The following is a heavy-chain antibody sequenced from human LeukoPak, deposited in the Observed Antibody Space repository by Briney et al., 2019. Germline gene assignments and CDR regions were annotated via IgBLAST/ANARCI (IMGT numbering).Heavy chain of an antibody. D-gene: IGHD4-23*01. CDR2: ITWNRDNI. Sequence: GGSLRLSCKVSGFTFDDYAMHWVRHTPGKGLEWVSGITWNRDNIGYGDSVKGRFTISRDNVKNVLYLQMNSLRPEDTAVYYCARESGSGNGYYYYGMDVWGQGTTVTVSS. CDR3: ARESGSGNGYYYYGMDV. V-gene: IGHV3-9*01. CDR1: GFTFDDYA. J-gene: IGHJ6*02.